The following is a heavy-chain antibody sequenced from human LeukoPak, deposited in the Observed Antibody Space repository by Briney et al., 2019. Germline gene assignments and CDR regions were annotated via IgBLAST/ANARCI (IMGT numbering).Heavy chain of an antibody. CDR1: GYTFTSYG. J-gene: IGHJ4*02. D-gene: IGHD1-26*01. CDR3: AREGGASGDFDY. CDR2: ISAYNGNT. Sequence: AAVKVSCKASGYTFTSYGISWVRQAPGQGLEWMGWISAYNGNTDYAQKLQGRVTMTTDTSTSTVYMELRSLRSDDTAVYYCAREGGASGDFDYWGQGTLVTVSS. V-gene: IGHV1-18*01.